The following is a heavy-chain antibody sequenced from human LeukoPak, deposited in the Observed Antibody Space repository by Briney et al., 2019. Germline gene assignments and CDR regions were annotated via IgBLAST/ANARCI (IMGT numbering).Heavy chain of an antibody. Sequence: GGSLRLSCAASGFTFSSYAMHWVRQAPGKGLEWVAVISYDGSNKYYADSVKGRFTISRDNSKNTLYLQMNSLRAEDTAVYYCARAWGRVDTALRGPGYGMDVWGQGTTVTVSS. J-gene: IGHJ6*02. CDR3: ARAWGRVDTALRGPGYGMDV. D-gene: IGHD5-18*01. CDR2: ISYDGSNK. V-gene: IGHV3-30-3*01. CDR1: GFTFSSYA.